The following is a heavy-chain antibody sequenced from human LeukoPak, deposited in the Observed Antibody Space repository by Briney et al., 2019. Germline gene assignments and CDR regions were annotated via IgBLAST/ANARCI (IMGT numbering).Heavy chain of an antibody. CDR1: SGYFIGYY. Sequence: PSETLSLTCSVYSGYFIGYYWVWVRQPPGKGLEWGGEINQSGYTNYNPSRTSRVTISVDTSKNQFSLKLSPVTAADTAVYYCARYQSGDYKPPYDYWGQGTLVTVSS. D-gene: IGHD4-17*01. J-gene: IGHJ4*02. V-gene: IGHV4-34*01. CDR3: ARYQSGDYKPPYDY. CDR2: INQSGYT.